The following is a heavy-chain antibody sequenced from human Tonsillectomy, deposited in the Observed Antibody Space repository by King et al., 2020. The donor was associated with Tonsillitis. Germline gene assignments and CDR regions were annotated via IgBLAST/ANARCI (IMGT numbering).Heavy chain of an antibody. CDR1: GGSISRGDDY. Sequence: QLQESGPRLVMPSQTLSLTCTVSGGSISRGDDYWSWMRQSPGKGPEESGYIYSSGNTYYNSSLQSRVTISINLYKTQFSLKMRSVTVADTAVYFCANADGSGGYWVPTWFESWGQGVPVSVSS. J-gene: IGHJ5*01. D-gene: IGHD3-10*01. CDR3: ANADGSGGYWVPTWFES. V-gene: IGHV4-30-4*08. CDR2: IYSSGNT.